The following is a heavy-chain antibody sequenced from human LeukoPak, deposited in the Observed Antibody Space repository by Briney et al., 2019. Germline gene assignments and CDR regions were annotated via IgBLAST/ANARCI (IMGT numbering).Heavy chain of an antibody. CDR2: IIPMLGTP. CDR3: AREEISGSFYGSFNY. V-gene: IGHV1-69*05. CDR1: GGNFRNYA. J-gene: IGHJ4*02. Sequence: ASVKVSCKASGGNFRNYAVHWVRQAPGQGLDWMGGIIPMLGTPNYAQKFQGRVTITTDESASTAYMELRRLTSDDTALYFCAREEISGSFYGSFNYGGRGTLVTVPS. D-gene: IGHD3-22*01.